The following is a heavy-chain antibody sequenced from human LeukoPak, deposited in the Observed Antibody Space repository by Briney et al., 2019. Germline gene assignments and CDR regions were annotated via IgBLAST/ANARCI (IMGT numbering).Heavy chain of an antibody. CDR1: GGSISSYY. J-gene: IGHJ6*03. V-gene: IGHV4-4*07. D-gene: IGHD3-3*01. Sequence: SETLSLTCTVSGGSISSYYWSWIRQPAGKGLEWIGRIYTSGSTNYNPSLKSRVTMSVDTSKNQFSLKLSSVTAADTAVYYCARGDDFWSGRELDYYYYMDVWGKGTTVTVSS. CDR3: ARGDDFWSGRELDYYYYMDV. CDR2: IYTSGST.